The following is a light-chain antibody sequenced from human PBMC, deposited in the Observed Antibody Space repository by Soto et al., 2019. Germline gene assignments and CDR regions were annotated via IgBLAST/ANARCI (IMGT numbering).Light chain of an antibody. J-gene: IGLJ3*02. CDR1: SSDVGGYNY. V-gene: IGLV2-14*03. Sequence: QSALTQPASVSGSPGQSITISCSGTSSDVGGYNYVSWYQQHPGKAPKLMIFDVSNRPSGISNRFSGSKSGNTASLTISGLQAEDEADYYCSSYTNINTLVFGGGTKPTVL. CDR3: SSYTNINTLV. CDR2: DVS.